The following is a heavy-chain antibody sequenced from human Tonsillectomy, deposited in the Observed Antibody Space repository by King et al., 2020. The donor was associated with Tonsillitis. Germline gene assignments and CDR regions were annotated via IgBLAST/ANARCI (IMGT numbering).Heavy chain of an antibody. CDR2: IYYGGGT. J-gene: IGHJ4*02. CDR1: GASIRSGGYF. Sequence: QLQESGPGLVKPSQTLSLSCTVSGASIRSGGYFWNWIRQHAGKGLESMGYIYYGGGTYYNPSLAGRIIISADASTNQFSLNLTSVTAADTAIYYCASGPNWGSLDYWGQGALVPVPP. V-gene: IGHV4-31*03. CDR3: ASGPNWGSLDY. D-gene: IGHD7-27*01.